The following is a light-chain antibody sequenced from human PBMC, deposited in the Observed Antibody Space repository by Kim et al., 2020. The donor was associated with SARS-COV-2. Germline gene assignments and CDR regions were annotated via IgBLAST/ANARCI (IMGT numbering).Light chain of an antibody. CDR1: ILIIYY. V-gene: IGLV3-19*01. J-gene: IGLJ2*01. CDR2: GKN. Sequence: SSYLTHYPSFSFSFLHTFIITFQVDILIIYYSSLYQQKPGQAPVLVIYGKNNRPSGIPDRFSGSSSGNTASLTITGAQAEDEADYYCNSRDSSGNHRVFGGGTKMNV. CDR3: NSRDSSGNHRV.